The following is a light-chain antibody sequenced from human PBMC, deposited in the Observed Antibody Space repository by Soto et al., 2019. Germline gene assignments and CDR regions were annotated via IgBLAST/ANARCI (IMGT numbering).Light chain of an antibody. J-gene: IGLJ1*01. Sequence: QSVLTQPPSASGSPGQSVTISCTGTSGDVGAYNYVSWYQQHPGKAPKLMIYEVSKRPSGVPDRFSGSKSGNTASLTVSGLQAEDEADYYCSSYAGSNNFVFGTGTKVTVL. CDR3: SSYAGSNNFV. V-gene: IGLV2-8*01. CDR1: SGDVGAYNY. CDR2: EVS.